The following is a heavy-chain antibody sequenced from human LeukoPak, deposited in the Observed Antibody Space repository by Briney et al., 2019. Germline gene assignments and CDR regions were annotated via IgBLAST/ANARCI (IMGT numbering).Heavy chain of an antibody. CDR2: ISGSGGST. Sequence: GGSLRLSCVASGFTFSNYWMSWVRQAPGKGLEWVSAISGSGGSTYYADSVKGRFTISRDNSKNTLYLQMNSLRAEDTAVYYCAKDRVTAMVRYFDYWGQGTLVTVSS. D-gene: IGHD5-18*01. CDR3: AKDRVTAMVRYFDY. CDR1: GFTFSNYW. V-gene: IGHV3-23*01. J-gene: IGHJ4*02.